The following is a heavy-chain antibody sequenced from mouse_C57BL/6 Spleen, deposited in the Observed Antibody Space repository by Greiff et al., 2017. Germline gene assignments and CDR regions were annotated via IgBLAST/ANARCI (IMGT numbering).Heavy chain of an antibody. CDR2: IRNKANGYTT. CDR3: ARFYYYGSSYRYFDV. J-gene: IGHJ1*03. CDR1: GFTFTDYY. D-gene: IGHD1-1*01. Sequence: EVQLVESGGGLVQPGGSLSLSCAASGFTFTDYYMSWVRQPPGKALEWLGFIRNKANGYTTEYSASVKGRFTISRDNSQSILYLQMNALRAEDSATYYCARFYYYGSSYRYFDVWGTGTTVTVSS. V-gene: IGHV7-3*01.